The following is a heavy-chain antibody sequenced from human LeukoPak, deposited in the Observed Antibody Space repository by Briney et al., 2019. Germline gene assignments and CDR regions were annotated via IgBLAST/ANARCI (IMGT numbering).Heavy chain of an antibody. CDR3: AKSASSRGYSYGPRDYYFDY. CDR1: GFTFSSYA. V-gene: IGHV3-23*01. CDR2: ISGSGGST. D-gene: IGHD5-18*01. Sequence: GGSLRLSCAASGFTFSSYAMSWVRQAPGKGLEWVSAISGSGGSTYNADSVKGRFTISRDNSKKTLYLQMNSLRAEDTAVYYCAKSASSRGYSYGPRDYYFDYWGQGTLVTVSS. J-gene: IGHJ4*02.